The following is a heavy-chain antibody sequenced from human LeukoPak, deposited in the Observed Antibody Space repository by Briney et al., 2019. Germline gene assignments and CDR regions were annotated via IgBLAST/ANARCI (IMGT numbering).Heavy chain of an antibody. D-gene: IGHD3/OR15-3a*01. V-gene: IGHV4-4*02. CDR3: AAGGTPGLDYYYYGMDV. CDR1: GGSISSSNW. CDR2: IYHSGSI. J-gene: IGHJ6*02. Sequence: SGTLSLTCAVSGGSISSSNWWSWVRQPPGQGLEWIGEIYHSGSINYNPSLKSRVTISVDKSKNQFSLKLSSVTAADTAVYYCAAGGTPGLDYYYYGMDVWGQGTTVTVSS.